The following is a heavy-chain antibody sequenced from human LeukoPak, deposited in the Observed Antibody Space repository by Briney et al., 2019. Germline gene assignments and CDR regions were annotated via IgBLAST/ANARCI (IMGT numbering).Heavy chain of an antibody. Sequence: ASVKVSCKASGYTFTSYGLSWVRQAPGQGLEWMGWITSYNGNTNYAQKLQGRVTMTTDTSTNTAYMELRSLRSDDTAVYYCARVGTAEGTLEDYWGQGTLVTVSS. CDR2: ITSYNGNT. D-gene: IGHD6-13*01. J-gene: IGHJ4*02. CDR3: ARVGTAEGTLEDY. CDR1: GYTFTSYG. V-gene: IGHV1-18*01.